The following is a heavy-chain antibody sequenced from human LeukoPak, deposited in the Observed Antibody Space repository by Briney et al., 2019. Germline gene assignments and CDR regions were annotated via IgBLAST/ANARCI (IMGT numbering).Heavy chain of an antibody. CDR1: GYTFTSYG. CDR3: ARAPDYYYDSSGPHFDY. CDR2: ISAYNGNT. J-gene: IGHJ4*02. V-gene: IGHV1-18*01. D-gene: IGHD3-22*01. Sequence: ASVKVSCKASGYTFTSYGISWVRQAPGQGLEWMGWISAYNGNTNYAQKLQGRVTMTTDTSTSTAYMELRSLRSDDTAVYYCARAPDYYYDSSGPHFDYWGQGTLVSVSS.